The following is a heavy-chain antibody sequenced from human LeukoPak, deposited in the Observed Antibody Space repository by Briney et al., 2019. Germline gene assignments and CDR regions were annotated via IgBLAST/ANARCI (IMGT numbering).Heavy chain of an antibody. D-gene: IGHD6-6*01. Sequence: PSETLSLTCAVYGGSFSDYYWSWIRRPPGKGLEWIGYIYYSGSTYYNPSLKSRVTISVDTSKNQFSLKLSSVTAADTAVYYCARDGGDSSSGQYFDYWGQGTLVTVSS. J-gene: IGHJ4*02. CDR1: GGSFSDYY. V-gene: IGHV4-30-4*01. CDR2: IYYSGST. CDR3: ARDGGDSSSGQYFDY.